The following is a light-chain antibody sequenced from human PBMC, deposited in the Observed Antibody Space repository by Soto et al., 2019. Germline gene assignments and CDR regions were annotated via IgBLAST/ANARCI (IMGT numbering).Light chain of an antibody. J-gene: IGKJ4*01. CDR3: QHRSNWLT. CDR2: DAS. V-gene: IGKV3-11*01. Sequence: EIVLTQPPATRSLSPGERATLSCRASQSVSSYLAWYQQKPGQAPRLLIYDASNRATGIPARFSGSGSGTDFTLTISSLEPEDFAVYYCQHRSNWLTFGGGTKVEIK. CDR1: QSVSSY.